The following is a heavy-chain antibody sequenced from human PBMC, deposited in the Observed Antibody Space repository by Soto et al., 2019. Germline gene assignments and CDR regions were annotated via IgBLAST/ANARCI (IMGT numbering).Heavy chain of an antibody. V-gene: IGHV2-70*04. CDR2: IDWDGDK. Sequence: SGPTLVNPTQTLTLTCTFSGFSLSTNAMRVSWIRQSPGKALEWLARIDWDGDKLYNTSLRTRLTISKDTSKNQVVLTMTNMDPLDTGTYYCARMPARRGKNHHDAFDFWGPGTMVTVSS. CDR1: GFSLSTNAMR. J-gene: IGHJ3*01. D-gene: IGHD1-26*01. CDR3: ARMPARRGKNHHDAFDF.